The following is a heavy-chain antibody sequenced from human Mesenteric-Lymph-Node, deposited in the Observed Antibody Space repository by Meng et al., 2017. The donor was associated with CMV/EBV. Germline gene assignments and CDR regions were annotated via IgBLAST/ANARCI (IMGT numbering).Heavy chain of an antibody. Sequence: ASVKVSCKASGYTFINHDINWVRQAAGQGLEWMGWMNSNSGNTGYAQKFQGRVTMTRDTSVSTAYMELSSLRFEDTAIYYCMRGAGEGGRDWFDPWGQGTPVTVSS. CDR3: MRGAGEGGRDWFDP. CDR1: GYTFINHD. D-gene: IGHD2-15*01. J-gene: IGHJ5*02. V-gene: IGHV1-8*01. CDR2: MNSNSGNT.